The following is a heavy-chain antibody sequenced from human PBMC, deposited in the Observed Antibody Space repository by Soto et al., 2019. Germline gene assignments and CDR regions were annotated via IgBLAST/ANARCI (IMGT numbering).Heavy chain of an antibody. J-gene: IGHJ6*02. CDR3: ARDRSDSSWYYYGMDV. CDR1: GFTFSSYS. Sequence: EVQLVESGGGLVKPGGSLRLSCAAAGFTFSSYSMNRVRQAPGKGLEWVSSISSSSSYIYYADSVKGRFTISRDNAKNSLYLQMNSLRAEDTAGYYCARDRSDSSWYYYGMDVWGQGTTVTVSS. CDR2: ISSSSSYI. V-gene: IGHV3-21*01. D-gene: IGHD6-13*01.